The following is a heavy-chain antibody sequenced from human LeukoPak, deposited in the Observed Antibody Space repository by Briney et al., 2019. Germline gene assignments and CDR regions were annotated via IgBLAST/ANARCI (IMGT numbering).Heavy chain of an antibody. Sequence: GGSLRLSCAASGFTFSSYAMGWVRQAPGKGLEWVSAISGSGGSTYYADSVKGRFTISRDNSKNTLYLQMNSLRGEDTAVYYCATDRGGYGSGSYDYWGQGTLVTVSS. CDR1: GFTFSSYA. D-gene: IGHD3-10*01. CDR3: ATDRGGYGSGSYDY. V-gene: IGHV3-23*01. J-gene: IGHJ4*02. CDR2: ISGSGGST.